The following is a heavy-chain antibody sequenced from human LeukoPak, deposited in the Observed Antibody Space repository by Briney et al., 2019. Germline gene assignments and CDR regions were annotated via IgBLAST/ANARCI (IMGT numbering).Heavy chain of an antibody. J-gene: IGHJ3*02. CDR3: ARDGFSSGYPYDAFDI. Sequence: AGGSLRLSCAASGFIFSSYWMSWVRQAPGKGLEWVANIKQGGSEKYYVDSVKGRFTISRDNSKNTLYLQMNSLRAEDTAVYYCARDGFSSGYPYDAFDIWGQGTMVTVSS. CDR1: GFIFSSYW. V-gene: IGHV3-7*05. D-gene: IGHD3-22*01. CDR2: IKQGGSEK.